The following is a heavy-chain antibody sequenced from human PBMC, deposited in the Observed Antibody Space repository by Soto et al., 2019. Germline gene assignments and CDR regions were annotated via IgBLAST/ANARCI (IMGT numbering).Heavy chain of an antibody. CDR1: GFPFRNFA. CDR2: IRSKAYGGTT. V-gene: IGHV3-49*04. D-gene: IGHD3-9*01. Sequence: GGSLRLSCAGSGFPFRNFAVTWVRQAPGKGLEWVGFIRSKAYGGTTEYAASVKGRFTISRDDSKSIAYLQMNSLKTEDTAVYYCTYYDILTGTMAPYYYGMDVWGQGTTVTVSS. CDR3: TYYDILTGTMAPYYYGMDV. J-gene: IGHJ6*02.